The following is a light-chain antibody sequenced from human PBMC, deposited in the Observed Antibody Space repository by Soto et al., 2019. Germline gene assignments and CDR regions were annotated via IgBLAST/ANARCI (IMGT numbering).Light chain of an antibody. J-gene: IGKJ1*01. CDR2: AAY. Sequence: AIQMTQSPSSLSASVGDRVTISCRASQGIGNALGWYQQKPGKAPKLLIYAAYNLQSGVPSRFSGSGSGTDFTLTISCLQSEDFATYYCQQYYSYPRTFGQGTKVDIK. CDR3: QQYYSYPRT. V-gene: IGKV1-6*01. CDR1: QGIGNA.